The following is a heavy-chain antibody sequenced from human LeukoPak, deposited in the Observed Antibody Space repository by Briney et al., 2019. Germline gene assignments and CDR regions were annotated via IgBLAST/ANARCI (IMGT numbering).Heavy chain of an antibody. Sequence: PSETLSLTCAVYGGSFSGYYWSWIRQPPGNGLEWIGEINHSGSTNYNPSLKSRVTISVDTSKNQFSLKLSSVTAADTAVYYCARGSGGAFDIWGQGTMVTVSS. J-gene: IGHJ3*02. D-gene: IGHD5-12*01. V-gene: IGHV4-34*01. CDR3: ARGSGGAFDI. CDR1: GGSFSGYY. CDR2: INHSGST.